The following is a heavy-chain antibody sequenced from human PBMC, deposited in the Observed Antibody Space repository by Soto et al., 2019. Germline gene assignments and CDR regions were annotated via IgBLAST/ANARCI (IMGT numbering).Heavy chain of an antibody. D-gene: IGHD3-10*01. Sequence: EVQLLESGGGLVQPGGSLRLSCAASGFTFSSYAMSWVRQAPGKGLEWVSAISGSGCSTYYADSVKGRFTISRDNSNNALYLQMTSLKADNTAVHYCAKIPALYGSGSYSPEDYWSQGTLVTVSS. CDR1: GFTFSSYA. J-gene: IGHJ4*02. CDR2: ISGSGCST. V-gene: IGHV3-23*01. CDR3: AKIPALYGSGSYSPEDY.